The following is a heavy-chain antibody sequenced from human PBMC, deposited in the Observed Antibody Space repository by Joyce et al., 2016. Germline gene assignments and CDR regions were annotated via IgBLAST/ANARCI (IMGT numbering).Heavy chain of an antibody. CDR2: FDPSASYA. J-gene: IGHJ6*02. Sequence: EVQLVQTGAEVKKHGESLRISCTASGYKFSTYWIFWVRQMPGKGLEVMGYFDPSASYANYGPSFQGHVTISTDKSIGTVYLQWSSLKASDTAIYYCASATLGVVGDYYYAMDVWGQGTTVTVSS. CDR1: GYKFSTYW. CDR3: ASATLGVVGDYYYAMDV. D-gene: IGHD2-15*01. V-gene: IGHV5-10-1*03.